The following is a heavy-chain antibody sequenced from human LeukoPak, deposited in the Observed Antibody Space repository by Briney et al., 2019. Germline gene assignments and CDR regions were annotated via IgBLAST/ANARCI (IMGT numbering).Heavy chain of an antibody. D-gene: IGHD5-12*01. CDR2: INEEGSEK. V-gene: IGHV3-7*04. J-gene: IGHJ4*02. CDR3: GRGFWVDIVATLAY. Sequence: GGSLTLSCATSGFTFSSYWLSWVRQAPGKGLEWVANINEEGSEKYYVDSVKGRFTISRDNAKKSVYLQMNSLRDEDTAVYYCGRGFWVDIVATLAYWGQGTLVTVSS. CDR1: GFTFSSYW.